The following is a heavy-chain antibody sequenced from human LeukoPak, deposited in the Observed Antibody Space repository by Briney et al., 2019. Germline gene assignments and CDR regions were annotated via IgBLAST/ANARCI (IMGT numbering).Heavy chain of an antibody. Sequence: PGGSLRLSCAASGFTVSSNYMSWARQAPGKGLEWVSVIYSGGSTYYADSVKGRFTISRDNSKNTLYLQMNSLRAEDTAVYYCARDLVVPAASLLFDYWGQGTLVTVSS. D-gene: IGHD2-2*01. CDR3: ARDLVVPAASLLFDY. V-gene: IGHV3-66*01. J-gene: IGHJ4*02. CDR2: IYSGGST. CDR1: GFTVSSNY.